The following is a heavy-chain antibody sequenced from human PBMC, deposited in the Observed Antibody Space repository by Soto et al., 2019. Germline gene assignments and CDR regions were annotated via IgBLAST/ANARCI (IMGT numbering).Heavy chain of an antibody. J-gene: IGHJ4*02. CDR1: GFTFSSYA. D-gene: IGHD3-10*01. CDR3: ANGGLGSGSYFRLDY. V-gene: IGHV3-23*01. CDR2: ISGSGGST. Sequence: VQLLESGGGLVQPGGSLRLSCAASGFTFSSYAMSWVRQAPGKGLEWVSAISGSGGSTYYADSVKGRFTISRDNSKNTLYLQMNSLRAEDTAVYYCANGGLGSGSYFRLDYWGQGTLVTVSS.